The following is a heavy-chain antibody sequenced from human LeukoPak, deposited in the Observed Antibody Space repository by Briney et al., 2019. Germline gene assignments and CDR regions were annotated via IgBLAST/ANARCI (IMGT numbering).Heavy chain of an antibody. D-gene: IGHD1-14*01. CDR3: ARSNQADDY. Sequence: PGRSLRLSCAASGCTFSSYWMHWVRQPPGKGLVWVARINPGGSSITYADSVKGRFTISRDNAKNTLYLQMDSLRAEDTGVYYCARSNQADDYWGQGTLVTVSS. CDR1: GCTFSSYW. CDR2: INPGGSSI. V-gene: IGHV3-74*01. J-gene: IGHJ4*02.